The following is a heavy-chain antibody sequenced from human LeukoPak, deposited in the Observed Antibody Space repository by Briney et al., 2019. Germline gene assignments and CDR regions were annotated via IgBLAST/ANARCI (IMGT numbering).Heavy chain of an antibody. J-gene: IGHJ4*02. CDR2: ISGSGSRT. CDR1: GFTFSSYA. CDR3: TTVDFWSGYNDY. Sequence: GGSLRLSCAASGFTFSSYAMSWVRQAAGKGLEWVSGISGSGSRTYYADSVKGRFTISRDNSKNTVYLQMNSLKTEDTAVYYCTTVDFWSGYNDYWGQGTLVTVSS. V-gene: IGHV3-23*01. D-gene: IGHD3-3*01.